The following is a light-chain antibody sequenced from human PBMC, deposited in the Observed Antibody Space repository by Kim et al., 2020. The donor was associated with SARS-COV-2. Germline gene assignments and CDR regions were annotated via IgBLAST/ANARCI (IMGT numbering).Light chain of an antibody. CDR2: SAS. Sequence: EIVLTQSPGTLSLSPGERATLSRRASQSVSSSHLAWYQQKPGQAPRLLIYSASRRATGIPERFSGSGSGTDFTLTISRLDPEDFAVYYCQHYDTSPPCTFGQGTKLEI. CDR1: QSVSSSH. CDR3: QHYDTSPPCT. V-gene: IGKV3-20*01. J-gene: IGKJ2*02.